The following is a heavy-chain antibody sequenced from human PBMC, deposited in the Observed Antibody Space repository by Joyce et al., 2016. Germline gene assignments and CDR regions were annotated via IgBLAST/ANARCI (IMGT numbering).Heavy chain of an antibody. CDR2: IHTDGTT. V-gene: IGHV3-66*02. Sequence: EVQLVESGGRLVRPGGSLRLPCTTSGVTGGTNYLSWVCQAPEKGLECVAVIHTDGTTYYADSVKGRFTIYRDISKNMLYLQMNRLRSEDTAVYFCARTPTVAFDVWGQGTMVTVSS. D-gene: IGHD2-15*01. J-gene: IGHJ3*01. CDR1: GVTGGTNY. CDR3: ARTPTVAFDV.